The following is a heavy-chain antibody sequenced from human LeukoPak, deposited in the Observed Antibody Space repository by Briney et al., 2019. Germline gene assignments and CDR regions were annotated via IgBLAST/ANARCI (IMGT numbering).Heavy chain of an antibody. D-gene: IGHD3-10*01. CDR2: IKQDGREK. V-gene: IGHV3-7*01. CDR1: GFTFSSYW. CDR3: AREGGEAMVRGVIARIDAFDM. J-gene: IGHJ3*02. Sequence: GGSLRLSCAASGFTFSSYWMSWVRQAPGKGLEWVANIKQDGREKYYVDSVKGRFTISRDNAKNSLYLRMNSLGAEDTAVYYCAREGGEAMVRGVIARIDAFDMWGQGTVVTVSS.